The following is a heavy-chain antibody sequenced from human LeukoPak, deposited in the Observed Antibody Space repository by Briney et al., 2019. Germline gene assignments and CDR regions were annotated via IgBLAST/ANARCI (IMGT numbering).Heavy chain of an antibody. CDR2: ISGNGGST. Sequence: GGSLRLSCSASGFIFSSYSMHWVRQPPGKGLEYVSAISGNGGSTYYADSVKDRFTISRDNSRNTMYLQMSSLRPEDTAVYYCVRDSHPGDFSLVDYWGQGTPVTVSS. D-gene: IGHD3-16*02. J-gene: IGHJ4*02. V-gene: IGHV3-64D*06. CDR3: VRDSHPGDFSLVDY. CDR1: GFIFSSYS.